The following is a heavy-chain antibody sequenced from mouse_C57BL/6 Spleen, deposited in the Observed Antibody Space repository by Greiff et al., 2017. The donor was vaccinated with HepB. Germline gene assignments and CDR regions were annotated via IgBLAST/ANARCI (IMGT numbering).Heavy chain of an antibody. V-gene: IGHV1-52*01. CDR3: ARLPYGNYYFDY. Sequence: QVQLQQPGAELVRPGSSVKLSCKASGYTFTSYWMHWVKQRPIQGLEWISNIDPSDSETHYNQKFKDKATLTVDKSSSTAYMQLSSLTSEDSAVYYCARLPYGNYYFDYWGQGTTLTVSS. J-gene: IGHJ2*01. CDR2: IDPSDSET. CDR1: GYTFTSYW. D-gene: IGHD2-1*01.